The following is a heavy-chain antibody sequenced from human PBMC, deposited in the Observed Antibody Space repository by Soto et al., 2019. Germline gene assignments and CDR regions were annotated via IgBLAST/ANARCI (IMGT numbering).Heavy chain of an antibody. Sequence: GESLKISCAASGFTFSSYAMSWVRQAPGKGLEWVSAISGSGGSTYYADSVKGRFTISRDNSKNTLYLQMNSLRAEDTAVYYCAKNRVVGAARDAFDIWGQGTMVTVSS. D-gene: IGHD1-26*01. V-gene: IGHV3-23*01. CDR1: GFTFSSYA. CDR2: ISGSGGST. CDR3: AKNRVVGAARDAFDI. J-gene: IGHJ3*02.